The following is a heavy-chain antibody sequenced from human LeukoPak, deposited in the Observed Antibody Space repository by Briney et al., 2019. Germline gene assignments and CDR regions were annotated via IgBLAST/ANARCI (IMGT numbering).Heavy chain of an antibody. CDR2: IYYSGST. CDR3: ARQGVAAAGYYFDY. Sequence: PSQTLSLTCTVSGGSISSYFWSWIRQPPGKGLEWIGYIYYSGSTNYNPSLKSRVTISVDTSKNQFSLKLTSVTAADTAVYYCARQGVAAAGYYFDYWGQGILVTVSS. D-gene: IGHD6-13*01. CDR1: GGSISSYF. V-gene: IGHV4-59*08. J-gene: IGHJ4*02.